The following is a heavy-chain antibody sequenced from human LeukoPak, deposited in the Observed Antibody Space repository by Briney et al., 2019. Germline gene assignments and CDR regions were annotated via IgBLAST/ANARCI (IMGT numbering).Heavy chain of an antibody. CDR1: GGSISSYY. V-gene: IGHV4-59*12. Sequence: SETLSLTCTVSGGSISSYYWSWIRQPPGKGLEWIGYIYYSGSTNYNPSLKSRVTISVDTSKNQFSLKLSSVTAADTAVYYCARALQYYYGSGRHPRPFDYWGQGTLVTVSS. CDR2: IYYSGST. J-gene: IGHJ4*02. D-gene: IGHD3-10*01. CDR3: ARALQYYYGSGRHPRPFDY.